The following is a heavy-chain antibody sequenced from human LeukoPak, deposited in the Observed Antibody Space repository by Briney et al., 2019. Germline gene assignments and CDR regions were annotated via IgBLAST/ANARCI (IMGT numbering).Heavy chain of an antibody. V-gene: IGHV1-2*02. CDR3: ARDIVLMVYATTWDYYYYMDV. Sequence: ASVKVSCKASGYTFTGYYMHWVRQAPGQGLEWMGWINPNSGGTNYEQKFQVRVTMTRDTSISTAYMELSMLRSDDTAVYYCARDIVLMVYATTWDYYYYMDVWGKGTTVTVSS. J-gene: IGHJ6*03. D-gene: IGHD2-8*01. CDR2: INPNSGGT. CDR1: GYTFTGYY.